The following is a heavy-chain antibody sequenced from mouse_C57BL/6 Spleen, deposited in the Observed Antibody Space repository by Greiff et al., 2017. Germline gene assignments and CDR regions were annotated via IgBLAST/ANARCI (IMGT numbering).Heavy chain of an antibody. V-gene: IGHV1-19*01. CDR1: GYTFTDYY. Sequence: EVQGVESGPVLVKPGASVKMSCKASGYTFTDYYMNWVKQSHGKSLEWIGVINPYNGGTSSNQKFKGTATLTVDKSSSTAYMDLNSRTSDDSAVYYCARSGNYYCSSFAYWGQGTLVTVSA. J-gene: IGHJ3*01. D-gene: IGHD1-1*01. CDR2: INPYNGGT. CDR3: ARSGNYYCSSFAY.